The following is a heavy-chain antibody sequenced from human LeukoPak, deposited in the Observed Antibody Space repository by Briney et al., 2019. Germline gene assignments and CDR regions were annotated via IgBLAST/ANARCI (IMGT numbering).Heavy chain of an antibody. D-gene: IGHD1-26*01. CDR3: ASSGSSIQFDP. J-gene: IGHJ5*02. CDR1: GYTFTDYY. CDR2: INPNSGGT. V-gene: IGHV1-2*02. Sequence: ASVKVSCKASGYTFTDYYFHWVRQAPGQGLEWMGWINPNSGGTVYAQNFQGRVTMTRDTSISIVYMELSSLRSDDTAVYYCASSGSSIQFDPWGQGTLGTVSS.